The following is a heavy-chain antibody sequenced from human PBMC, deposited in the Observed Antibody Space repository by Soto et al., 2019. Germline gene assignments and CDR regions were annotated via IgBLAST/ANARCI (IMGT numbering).Heavy chain of an antibody. CDR2: IYYSGST. CDR3: ARVRFSQLPQDYYYYYRMDV. V-gene: IGHV4-39*01. Sequence: QLQLQESGPGLVKPSETLSLTCTVSGGSISSSSYYWGWIRQPPGKGLEWIGSIYYSGSTYYNPSLKSRVTISVDTSKNQFSLKLSSVTAADTAVYYCARVRFSQLPQDYYYYYRMDVWGQGTTVTVSS. D-gene: IGHD2-2*01. J-gene: IGHJ6*02. CDR1: GGSISSSSYY.